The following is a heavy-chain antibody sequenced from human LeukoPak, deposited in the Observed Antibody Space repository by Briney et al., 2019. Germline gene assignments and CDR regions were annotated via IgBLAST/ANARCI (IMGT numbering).Heavy chain of an antibody. D-gene: IGHD1-20*01. Sequence: GGSLRLSCAASGFTFSSFALSWVRQAPGKGLEWVSYISNSGSTIYYADSVKGRFTISRDNAKNSLYLQMNSLRAEDTAVYYCASLGGVTGTTGPSFDIWGQGTMVTVSS. V-gene: IGHV3-48*04. CDR3: ASLGGVTGTTGPSFDI. CDR1: GFTFSSFA. CDR2: ISNSGSTI. J-gene: IGHJ3*02.